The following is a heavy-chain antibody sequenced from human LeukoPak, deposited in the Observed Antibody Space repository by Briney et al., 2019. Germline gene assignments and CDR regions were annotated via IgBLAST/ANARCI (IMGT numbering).Heavy chain of an antibody. CDR2: IYYSGST. J-gene: IGHJ5*02. CDR3: AREHSSSWQNWFDP. Sequence: SETLSLTRTVSGGSISSYYWGWIRQPPGKGLEWIGSIYYSGSTYYNPSLKSRVTISVDTSKNQFSLKLSSVTAADTAVYYCAREHSSSWQNWFDPWGQGTLVTVSS. V-gene: IGHV4-39*07. CDR1: GGSISSYY. D-gene: IGHD6-13*01.